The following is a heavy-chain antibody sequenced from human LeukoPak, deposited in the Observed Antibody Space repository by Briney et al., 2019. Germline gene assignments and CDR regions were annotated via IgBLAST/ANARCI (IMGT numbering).Heavy chain of an antibody. V-gene: IGHV4-59*01. CDR2: IYYSGST. Sequence: SETLSLTCTVSGGXISSYYWSWIRQPPGKGLEWIGYIYYSGSTNYNPSLKSRVIISVDTSKNKFSLKLSSVTAADTAVYYCARAGYSGYNFYFDYWGQGTLVTVSS. CDR3: ARAGYSGYNFYFDY. D-gene: IGHD5-12*01. CDR1: GGXISSYY. J-gene: IGHJ4*02.